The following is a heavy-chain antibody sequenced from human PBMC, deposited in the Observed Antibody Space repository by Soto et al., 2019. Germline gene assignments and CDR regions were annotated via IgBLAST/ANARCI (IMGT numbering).Heavy chain of an antibody. CDR1: GYIFTTYW. D-gene: IGHD6-19*01. Sequence: PGESLKIACKASGYIFTTYWIAWVRQMPGKGLEWMGRIDPSDSYTNYSPSFQGHVTISADKSISTAYLQWSSLKASDTAMYYCARHSSGWYGYFDYWGQGTLVTVSS. CDR2: IDPSDSYT. J-gene: IGHJ4*02. V-gene: IGHV5-10-1*01. CDR3: ARHSSGWYGYFDY.